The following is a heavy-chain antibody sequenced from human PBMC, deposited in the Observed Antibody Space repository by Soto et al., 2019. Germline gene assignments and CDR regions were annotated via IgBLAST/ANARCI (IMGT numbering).Heavy chain of an antibody. V-gene: IGHV3-21*01. J-gene: IGHJ5*02. Sequence: GGSLRLSCAASGFTFSSYSMNWVRQAPGKGLEWVSSISSSSSYIYYADSVKGRFTISRDNAKNSLYLQMNSLRAEDTAVYYRARVDCSSTSCYFDPWGQGTLVTVSS. CDR1: GFTFSSYS. D-gene: IGHD2-2*01. CDR3: ARVDCSSTSCYFDP. CDR2: ISSSSSYI.